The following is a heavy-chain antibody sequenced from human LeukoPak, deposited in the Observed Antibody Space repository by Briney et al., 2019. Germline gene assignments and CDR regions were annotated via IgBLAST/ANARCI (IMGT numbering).Heavy chain of an antibody. V-gene: IGHV3-73*01. J-gene: IGHJ4*02. CDR3: ARQSGAAIPFVY. Sequence: GGSLRLSCEASGVTFSGSAMDWVRQAAGKGVEWLGHIKSKGNSHATAYAASLKGTFTISRDDSKNTAHLQTNNLETEDTAMYYCARQSGAAIPFVYWGQGTLVTVSS. D-gene: IGHD2-2*02. CDR1: GVTFSGSA. CDR2: IKSKGNSHAT.